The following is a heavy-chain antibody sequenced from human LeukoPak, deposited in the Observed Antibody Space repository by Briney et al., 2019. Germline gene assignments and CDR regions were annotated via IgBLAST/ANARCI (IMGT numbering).Heavy chain of an antibody. CDR1: GFTVSSNY. J-gene: IGHJ4*02. D-gene: IGHD3-10*01. V-gene: IGHV3-53*01. CDR3: AKEATHTMVRGVMSPY. CDR2: IYSGGST. Sequence: GGSLRLSCAASGFTVSSNYMSWVRQAPGKGLEWVSVIYSGGSTYYADSVKGRFTISRDNSKNTLYLQMNSLRAEDTAVYYCAKEATHTMVRGVMSPYWGQGTLVTVSS.